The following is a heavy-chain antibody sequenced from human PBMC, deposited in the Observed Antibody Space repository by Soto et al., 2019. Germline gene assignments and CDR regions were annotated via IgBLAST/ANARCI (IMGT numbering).Heavy chain of an antibody. V-gene: IGHV5-51*01. CDR3: ARQRGYCSSTSCYEGSSFDY. D-gene: IGHD2-2*01. Sequence: GESMKISSKGSGYSFTSYWIGWVRQMPGKGLEWMGIIYPGDSDTRYSPSFQGQVTISADKSISTAYLQWSSLKASDTAMYYCARQRGYCSSTSCYEGSSFDYWGQGTLVTVSS. J-gene: IGHJ4*02. CDR1: GYSFTSYW. CDR2: IYPGDSDT.